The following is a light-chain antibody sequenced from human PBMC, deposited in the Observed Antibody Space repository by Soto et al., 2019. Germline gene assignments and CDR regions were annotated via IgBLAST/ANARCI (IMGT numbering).Light chain of an antibody. Sequence: DIPMTQSPSSLSASVGDRVTITCRASQSISNYLNWYQQKPGKAPNLLIYAASSLQSGVPSRFSGSGSGTDFTLTISSLQPEDFATYYCQQSYSTPLTFGGGTKVEV. CDR2: AAS. CDR3: QQSYSTPLT. CDR1: QSISNY. V-gene: IGKV1-39*01. J-gene: IGKJ4*01.